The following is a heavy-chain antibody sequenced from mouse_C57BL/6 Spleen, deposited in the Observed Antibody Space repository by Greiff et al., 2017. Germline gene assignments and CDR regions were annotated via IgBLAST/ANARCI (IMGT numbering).Heavy chain of an antibody. D-gene: IGHD1-1*01. CDR2: INPGSGGT. V-gene: IGHV1-54*01. Sequence: QVQLQQSGAELVRPGTSVKVSCKASGYAFTNYLIEWVKQRPGQGLEWIGVINPGSGGTNYHEKFKGKATLTADKSSSTAYMQLSSMTSEDSAVYFCARSGFTTVVATKCAYWGQGTLVTVSA. CDR3: ARSGFTTVVATKCAY. CDR1: GYAFTNYL. J-gene: IGHJ3*01.